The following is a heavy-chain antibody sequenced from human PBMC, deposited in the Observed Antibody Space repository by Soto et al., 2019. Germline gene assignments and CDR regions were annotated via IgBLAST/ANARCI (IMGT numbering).Heavy chain of an antibody. V-gene: IGHV3-48*01. CDR1: GFTFSTYR. CDR2: ISSSSSTI. Sequence: EVQLVESGGGLVQPGGSLRLSCAASGFTFSTYRLNGAPQAPGKGLEWVSYISSSSSTIYYADSVKGRFTISRDNAKNSLYLQMNSLRAEDTAVYYCASSQQLRPDYWGQGTLVTVSS. CDR3: ASSQQLRPDY. D-gene: IGHD3-3*01. J-gene: IGHJ4*02.